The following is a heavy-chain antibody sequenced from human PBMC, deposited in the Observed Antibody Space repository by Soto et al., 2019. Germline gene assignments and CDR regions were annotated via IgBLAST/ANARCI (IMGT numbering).Heavy chain of an antibody. CDR3: ARVPATRSPNWCDP. V-gene: IGHV4-59*01. CDR1: GGSISSYY. Sequence: QVQLQESGPGLVKPSETLSLTCTVSGGSISSYYWSWIRQSPGKGLEWIGYIYYRGSTNYSPSLNSRVSIPVDTSKNLFSLNLRSVTTANTAVYYCARVPATRSPNWCDPWGQGTV. CDR2: IYYRGST. J-gene: IGHJ5*02.